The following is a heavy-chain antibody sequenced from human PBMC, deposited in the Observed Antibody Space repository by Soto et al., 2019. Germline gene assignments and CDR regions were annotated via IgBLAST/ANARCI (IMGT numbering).Heavy chain of an antibody. J-gene: IGHJ5*02. CDR3: ARESWSWSAHGWFDP. Sequence: EVQLTESGGGLVKPGGSLRLSCAASGFTFSSYSMNWVRQAPGKGLEWVSSISSSGRDSHYADSLKGRFIISRDNPKNLLYLQINGLRIEDTAVYYCARESWSWSAHGWFDPWGQGTLVTVSS. CDR2: ISSSGRDS. D-gene: IGHD1-1*01. CDR1: GFTFSSYS. V-gene: IGHV3-21*06.